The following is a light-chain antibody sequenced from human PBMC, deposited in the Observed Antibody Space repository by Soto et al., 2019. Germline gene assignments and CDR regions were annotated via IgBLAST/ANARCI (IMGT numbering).Light chain of an antibody. V-gene: IGKV1-9*01. J-gene: IGKJ5*01. CDR3: QQYENHPIT. CDR2: AAS. CDR1: QDIAIY. Sequence: IQLTQSPSSLSGSVGDRVTITCRASQDIAIYLAWYQQKPGEAPKLLIYAASTLYGGVPSRFSGSGSGTDFALTITSLQAEDIATYYCQQYENHPITFGQGTRLEIK.